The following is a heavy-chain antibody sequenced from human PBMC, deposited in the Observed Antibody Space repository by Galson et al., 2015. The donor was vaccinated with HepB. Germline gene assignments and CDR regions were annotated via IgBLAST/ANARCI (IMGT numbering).Heavy chain of an antibody. Sequence: SLRLSCAASGFTISTYWMHWVRQGPGKGLVWVSRINGDGSSTNYADSVKGRFTTSRDNAKNTLYLQMSSLRAEDTAVYYCTRVPWFRKSPFDYWGQGTLGTVAS. D-gene: IGHD3-10*01. CDR3: TRVPWFRKSPFDY. J-gene: IGHJ4*02. CDR1: GFTISTYW. CDR2: INGDGSST. V-gene: IGHV3-74*01.